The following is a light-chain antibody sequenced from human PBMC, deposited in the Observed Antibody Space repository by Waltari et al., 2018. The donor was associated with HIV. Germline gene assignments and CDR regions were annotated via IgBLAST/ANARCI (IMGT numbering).Light chain of an antibody. CDR1: SSDVGSYNL. CDR3: CSYAGSSNWV. V-gene: IGLV2-23*01. Sequence: QSALTQPASVSGSPGQSITISCTGSSSDVGSYNLVSWYQQHPGKAPKLMIYEGIKRPSGVSNRFSGSKSGNTASLTISVLQAEDEADYYCCSYAGSSNWVFGGGTKLPVL. J-gene: IGLJ3*02. CDR2: EGI.